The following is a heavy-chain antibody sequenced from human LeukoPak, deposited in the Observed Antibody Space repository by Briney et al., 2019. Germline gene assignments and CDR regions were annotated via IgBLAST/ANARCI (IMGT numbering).Heavy chain of an antibody. CDR1: GGSISSGDYY. J-gene: IGHJ4*02. CDR2: IYYSGST. D-gene: IGHD3-10*01. CDR3: ARDRYGSGSYGPDY. Sequence: SQTLSLTCTVSGGSISSGDYYWSWIRQSPGKGLEWIGYIYYSGSTYYNPSLKSRVTISVDTSKNQFSLKLSSVTAADTAVYYCARDRYGSGSYGPDYWGQGTLVTVSS. V-gene: IGHV4-30-4*01.